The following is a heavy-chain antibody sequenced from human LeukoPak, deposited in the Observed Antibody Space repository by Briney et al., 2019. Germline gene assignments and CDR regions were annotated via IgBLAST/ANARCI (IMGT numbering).Heavy chain of an antibody. J-gene: IGHJ4*02. Sequence: GGSLRLSCVTSGFTFRSSAMYWVRQAPGRGLEWIAFISWDGAVIYYADSVKGRFTISRDTSKRTVSLQVDSLRAEDTAVYYCAKDLGTKYCIDYWGQGALVTVSS. CDR1: GFTFRSSA. CDR2: ISWDGAVI. CDR3: AKDLGTKYCIDY. V-gene: IGHV3-30*18. D-gene: IGHD2-8*02.